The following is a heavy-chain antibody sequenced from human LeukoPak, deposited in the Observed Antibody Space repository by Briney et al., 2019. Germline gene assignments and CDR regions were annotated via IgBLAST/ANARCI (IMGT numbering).Heavy chain of an antibody. V-gene: IGHV3-30*02. Sequence: PGGSLRLSCAASGISFSSYGIHWVRQAPGKGLEWVAFIRYDGSNKYYADSVKGRFTISRDNSKNTLYLQMNSLRAEDTAVYYCAKDPLGSSGWYDFEYWGQGTLVTVSS. J-gene: IGHJ4*02. CDR1: GISFSSYG. D-gene: IGHD6-19*01. CDR3: AKDPLGSSGWYDFEY. CDR2: IRYDGSNK.